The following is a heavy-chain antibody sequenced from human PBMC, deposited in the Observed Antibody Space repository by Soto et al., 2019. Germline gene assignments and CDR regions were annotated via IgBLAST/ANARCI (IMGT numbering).Heavy chain of an antibody. CDR2: IYTSGST. Sequence: PSETLSLTCTVSGGSISSYYWSWIRQPAGKGLEWIGRIYTSGSTNYNPSLKSRVTMSVDTSKNQFSLKLSSVTAADTAVYYCARDQISGWYPAPYYYYGMDVWGQGTTVTV. CDR1: GGSISSYY. CDR3: ARDQISGWYPAPYYYYGMDV. V-gene: IGHV4-4*07. J-gene: IGHJ6*02. D-gene: IGHD6-19*01.